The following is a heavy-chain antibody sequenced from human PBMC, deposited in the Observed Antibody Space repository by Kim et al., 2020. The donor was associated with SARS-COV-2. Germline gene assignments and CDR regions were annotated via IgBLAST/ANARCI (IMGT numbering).Heavy chain of an antibody. CDR1: GFTFSSYS. J-gene: IGHJ5*02. D-gene: IGHD6-6*01. CDR2: ISSSSSYI. V-gene: IGHV3-21*01. CDR3: ARDPVPYSSSSGNWFDP. Sequence: GGSLRLSCAASGFTFSSYSMNWVRQAPGKGLEWVSSISSSSSYIYYADSVKGRFTISRDNAKNSLYLQMNSLRAEDTAVYYCARDPVPYSSSSGNWFDPWGQGTLVTVSS.